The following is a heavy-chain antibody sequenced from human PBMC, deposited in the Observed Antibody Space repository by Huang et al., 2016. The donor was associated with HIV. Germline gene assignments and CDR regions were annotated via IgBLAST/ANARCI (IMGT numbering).Heavy chain of an antibody. CDR2: ICVDGGNK. CDR3: ATDLGGYSFDY. D-gene: IGHD2-21*02. V-gene: IGHV3-30*02. Sequence: QEQLVESGGGVVQPGGSLRLSCATSGFSFSHYGMHWVRQAPGRGGEGVAFICVDGGNKHYADSAKGRFTISRDNSKKMLFLEMNSLRCDDTAFYYCATDLGGYSFDYWGQGALVSVSS. J-gene: IGHJ4*02. CDR1: GFSFSHYG.